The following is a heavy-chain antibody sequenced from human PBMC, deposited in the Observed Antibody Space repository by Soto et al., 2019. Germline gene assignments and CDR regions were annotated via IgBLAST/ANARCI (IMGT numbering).Heavy chain of an antibody. J-gene: IGHJ4*02. D-gene: IGHD6-19*01. CDR2: IKQDGSEK. V-gene: IGHV3-7*03. CDR1: GFIFSSYW. Sequence: EVQLVESGGGLVQPGGSLRLSCAASGFIFSSYWMSWVRQAPGKGLEWVANIKQDGSEKYYVDSVKGRFTISRDNATNSLYLQMNSLRAEDTAVFYCARGGAVAGTSDVDYWGQGTLVTVSS. CDR3: ARGGAVAGTSDVDY.